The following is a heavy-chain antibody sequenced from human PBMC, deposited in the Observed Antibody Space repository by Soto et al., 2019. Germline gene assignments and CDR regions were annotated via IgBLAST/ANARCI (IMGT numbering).Heavy chain of an antibody. J-gene: IGHJ4*02. Sequence: EVQLVESGGGLVQPGGSLRLSCEASGFTVSSNYMSWVRQAPGKGLEWVSVIYSGGSTYYADSVKGRFTISRDNSKNTRFRDMNSLRAGDTALYYCEREGGIADAGADYWGLGTLVAVCS. V-gene: IGHV3-66*01. CDR2: IYSGGST. CDR3: EREGGIADAGADY. D-gene: IGHD6-13*01. CDR1: GFTVSSNY.